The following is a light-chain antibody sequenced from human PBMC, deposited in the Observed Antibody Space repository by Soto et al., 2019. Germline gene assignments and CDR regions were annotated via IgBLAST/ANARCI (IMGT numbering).Light chain of an antibody. CDR1: QTIGRY. CDR3: QQSYSTPLT. J-gene: IGKJ4*01. V-gene: IGKV1-39*01. Sequence: DIQMTQSPSSLSASVGDRVTITCRASQTIGRYLNWYQQKEGKAPTVLIYAASILQSGVTPRFSGSASGTEFTLTISSLQPEDFATYHCQQSYSTPLTFGGGTQVEI. CDR2: AAS.